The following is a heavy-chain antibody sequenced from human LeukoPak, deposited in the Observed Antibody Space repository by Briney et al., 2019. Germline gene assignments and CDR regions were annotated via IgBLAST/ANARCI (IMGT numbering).Heavy chain of an antibody. CDR1: GFTFSSYA. D-gene: IGHD3-22*01. V-gene: IGHV3-23*01. CDR2: ISGSGGST. J-gene: IGHJ4*02. Sequence: GGSLRLSCAASGFTFSSYAMSWVRQAPGKGLEWVSAISGSGGSTYYADSVKGRFTISRDNSKNTLYLQMNSLRAEDTAVYYCAKEIGSYYYDSSGYMDYWGQGTLVTVSS. CDR3: AKEIGSYYYDSSGYMDY.